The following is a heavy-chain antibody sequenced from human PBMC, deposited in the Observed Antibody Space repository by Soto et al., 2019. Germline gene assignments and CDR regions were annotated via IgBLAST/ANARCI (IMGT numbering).Heavy chain of an antibody. CDR1: GGTFSSYA. V-gene: IGHV1-69*01. J-gene: IGHJ5*02. CDR3: ARGPPRSISWYNWFDP. CDR2: IIPIFGTA. D-gene: IGHD6-13*01. Sequence: QVQLVQSGAEVKKPWSSVTVSCKASGGTFSSYAISWVRQAPGQELEWMGGIIPIFGTANYAQKLQGRVTITADESTSTAYMELSSLTSEDTAVYYCARGPPRSISWYNWFDPWGQGTLVTVSS.